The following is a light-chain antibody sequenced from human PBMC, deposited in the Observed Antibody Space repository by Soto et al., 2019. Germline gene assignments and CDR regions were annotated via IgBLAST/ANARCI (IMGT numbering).Light chain of an antibody. Sequence: ETVLTQSPATLSLSPGERASLSCRASQSVFTSLAWYQQKPGQAPRLLIYDASNRATGVPARFSGSGSGTDFTLTINSLEPEDFAVYYCQQSNIRPLTFGGGTKVDIK. CDR2: DAS. V-gene: IGKV3-11*01. CDR3: QQSNIRPLT. CDR1: QSVFTS. J-gene: IGKJ4*01.